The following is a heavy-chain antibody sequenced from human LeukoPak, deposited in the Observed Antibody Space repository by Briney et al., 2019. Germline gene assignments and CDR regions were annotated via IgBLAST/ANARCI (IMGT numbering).Heavy chain of an antibody. V-gene: IGHV1-24*01. D-gene: IGHD1-14*01. CDR3: ATATGDY. CDR1: GGTFTSYA. J-gene: IGHJ4*02. Sequence: GTSVKVSCKASGGTFTSYAISWVRQAPGKGLEWMGGFDPEDGETIYAQKFQGRVTMTEDTSTDTAYMEMSSLRSEDTAVYYCATATGDYWGQGTLVTVSS. CDR2: FDPEDGET.